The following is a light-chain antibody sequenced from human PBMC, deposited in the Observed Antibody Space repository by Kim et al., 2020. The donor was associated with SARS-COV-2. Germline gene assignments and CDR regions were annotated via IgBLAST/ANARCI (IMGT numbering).Light chain of an antibody. CDR2: DVS. J-gene: IGLJ3*02. Sequence: QSALTQPASVSGSPGQSITISCTGTSSDVGGYNYVSWYQQHPGKAPKLMIYDVSNRPSGVSNRFSGSKSRNTASLTISGLQAEDEADYYCSSYTSSSTRVFGGGTQLTVL. CDR3: SSYTSSSTRV. CDR1: SSDVGGYNY. V-gene: IGLV2-14*03.